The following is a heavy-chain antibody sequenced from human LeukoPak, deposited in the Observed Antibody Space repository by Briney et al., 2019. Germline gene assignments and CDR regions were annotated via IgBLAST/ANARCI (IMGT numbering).Heavy chain of an antibody. J-gene: IGHJ4*02. CDR3: ARLDSVAGFDY. Sequence: YWSWIRQPPGXGLEWIGYIYYSGSTNYNPSLKSRVTISVDTSKNQFSLKLSSVTAADTAVYYCARLDSVAGFDYWGQGTLVTVSS. CDR2: IYYSGST. CDR1: Y. V-gene: IGHV4-59*01. D-gene: IGHD6-19*01.